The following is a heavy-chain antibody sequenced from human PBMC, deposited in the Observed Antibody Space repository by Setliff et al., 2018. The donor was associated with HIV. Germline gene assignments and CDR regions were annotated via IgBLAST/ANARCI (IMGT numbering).Heavy chain of an antibody. D-gene: IGHD6-19*01. CDR3: AKGDIAVAGTRFPLNDY. V-gene: IGHV3-30*02. J-gene: IGHJ4*02. Sequence: PGGSLRLSCAASGFTFSSYAMHWVRQAPGKGLEWLAFIRYDGNNEYYADSVKGRFTISRDNSKNTLYLQMNSLRAEDTAVYYCAKGDIAVAGTRFPLNDYWGQGTLVTVSS. CDR1: GFTFSSYA. CDR2: IRYDGNNE.